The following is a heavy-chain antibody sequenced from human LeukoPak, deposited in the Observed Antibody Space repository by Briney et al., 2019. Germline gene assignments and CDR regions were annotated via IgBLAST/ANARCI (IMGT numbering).Heavy chain of an antibody. J-gene: IGHJ4*02. V-gene: IGHV4-30-4*01. CDR3: ATKKRGYSYGYGLAYFDY. CDR2: VYHSGLT. Sequence: SETLSLTCTVSGGSISGADYYWSWIRQPPGKGLEWIGYVYHSGLTYYNPSLKSRLAISVDTSKNQFSLKLSSVTAADTAVYYCATKKRGYSYGYGLAYFDYWGQGTLVTVSS. CDR1: GGSISGADYY. D-gene: IGHD5-18*01.